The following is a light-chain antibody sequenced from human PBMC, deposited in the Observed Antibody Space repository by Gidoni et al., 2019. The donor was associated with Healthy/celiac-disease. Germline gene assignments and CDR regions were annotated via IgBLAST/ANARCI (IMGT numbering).Light chain of an antibody. Sequence: EIVLTQSPGTLSLSPGERATLSGRASPSVSSSYLAWYQQQPGQAPRLLIYGASRRATGSPDRFSGSGSGTDFTLTISRLEPQDFAVYYCQQYGSSPPWTFGQGTKVEIK. CDR2: GAS. CDR3: QQYGSSPPWT. V-gene: IGKV3-20*01. CDR1: PSVSSSY. J-gene: IGKJ1*01.